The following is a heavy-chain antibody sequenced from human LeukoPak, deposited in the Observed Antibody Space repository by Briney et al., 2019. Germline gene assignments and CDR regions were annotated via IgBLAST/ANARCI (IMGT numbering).Heavy chain of an antibody. D-gene: IGHD6-19*01. Sequence: SETLSLTCSVSGGSISSDSWSWIRQPAGKGLEWIGRIYTSGSTNYNPSLKSRVTMSVDTSKNQFSLKLSSVTAADTAVYYCARCIAVADSFDYWGQGTLVTVSS. CDR1: GGSISSDS. CDR2: IYTSGST. J-gene: IGHJ4*02. CDR3: ARCIAVADSFDY. V-gene: IGHV4-4*07.